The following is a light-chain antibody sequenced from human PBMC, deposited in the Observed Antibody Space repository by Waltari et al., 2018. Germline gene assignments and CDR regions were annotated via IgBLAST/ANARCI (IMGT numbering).Light chain of an antibody. CDR1: NLGSKN. CDR3: QVWDSSSVL. CDR2: YDS. V-gene: IGLV3-21*01. J-gene: IGLJ2*01. Sequence: SYDVTQPRSVSVSPGQTARITCGGDNLGSKNVHWYQQKPAQAPVLVIYYDSDRPSGIPGGFSGSNSGNTATLTISGVEAGDEADYYCQVWDSSSVLFGGGTRLTVL.